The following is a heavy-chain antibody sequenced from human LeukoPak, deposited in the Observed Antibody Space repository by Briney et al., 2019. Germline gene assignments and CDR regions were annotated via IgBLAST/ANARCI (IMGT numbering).Heavy chain of an antibody. CDR2: ISWNSGSI. CDR3: SKSYCSSTSCYFDH. V-gene: IGHV3-9*01. CDR1: GFTFDDYA. D-gene: IGHD2-2*01. J-gene: IGHJ4*02. Sequence: GRSLRLSCAASGFTFDDYAMHWVRQAPGKGLEWVSGISWNSGSIGYADSVKGRFTISRDNAKNSLYLQMNSLRAEDTALYYCSKSYCSSTSCYFDHWGQGTLVTVSS.